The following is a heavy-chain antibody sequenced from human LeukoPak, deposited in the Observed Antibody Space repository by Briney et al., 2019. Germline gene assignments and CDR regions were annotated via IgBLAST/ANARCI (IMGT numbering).Heavy chain of an antibody. D-gene: IGHD3-22*01. J-gene: IGHJ4*02. CDR2: INTNTGNP. CDR1: GYTFTRYG. Sequence: ASVNVSCKASGYTFTRYGISWVRQAPGQGLEWMGWINTNTGNPTYAQGFTGRIVFSLDTSVSTAYLQISSLKAEDSAVYYRAKNGLGAVVKTDWGQGTLVTVSS. CDR3: AKNGLGAVVKTD. V-gene: IGHV7-4-1*02.